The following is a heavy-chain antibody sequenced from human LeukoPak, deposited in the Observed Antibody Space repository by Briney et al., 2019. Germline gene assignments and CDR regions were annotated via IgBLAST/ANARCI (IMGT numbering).Heavy chain of an antibody. V-gene: IGHV4-38-2*02. J-gene: IGHJ3*02. CDR2: IYHSGST. Sequence: SETLSLTCTVSGYSITSGSYWGWIRQPPGKGLEWIGNIYHSGSTYYNPSLKSRVTVSVDTSKNQFSLKLSSVTAADTAVYYCAVRGVVVVATTAFDIWGQGTMVTVSS. D-gene: IGHD2-15*01. CDR1: GYSITSGSY. CDR3: AVRGVVVVATTAFDI.